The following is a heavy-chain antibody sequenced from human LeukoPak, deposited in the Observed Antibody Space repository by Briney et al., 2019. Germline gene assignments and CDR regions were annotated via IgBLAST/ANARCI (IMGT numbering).Heavy chain of an antibody. CDR1: GFTFSSYW. V-gene: IGHV3-74*01. D-gene: IGHD3-16*02. CDR2: INSDGSST. CDR3: ASTYYDYVWGSYRYYFDY. J-gene: IGHJ4*02. Sequence: GGSLRLSCAASGFTFSSYWMHWVRQAPGKGLVWVSRINSDGSSTSYADSVKGRFTISRDNAKNTLYLQMNSPRAEDTAVYYCASTYYDYVWGSYRYYFDYWGQATLVTVSS.